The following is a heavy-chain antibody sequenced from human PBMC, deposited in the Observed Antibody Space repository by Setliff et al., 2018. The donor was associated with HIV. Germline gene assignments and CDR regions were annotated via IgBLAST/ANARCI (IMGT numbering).Heavy chain of an antibody. V-gene: IGHV3-72*01. CDR2: TRFKGSGLAT. J-gene: IGHJ4*02. D-gene: IGHD3-22*01. CDR1: GFIVSDHD. Sequence: GGSLRLSCAASGFIVSDHDMEWVRQAPGKGLEWVGRTRFKGSGLATDYAASMKGRFTISRDDSTNSLYLQMNSLKTEDKAVYLCGAFLRGYPYWGRGTLVTVSS. CDR3: GAFLRGYPY.